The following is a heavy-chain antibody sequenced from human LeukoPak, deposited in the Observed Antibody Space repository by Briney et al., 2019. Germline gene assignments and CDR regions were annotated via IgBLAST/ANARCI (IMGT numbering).Heavy chain of an antibody. J-gene: IGHJ3*02. V-gene: IGHV3-9*01. CDR1: GFTFDDYA. Sequence: GGSLRLSCAASGFTFDDYAMHWVRQAPGKGLEWVSGISWNSGSIGYADSVKGRFTISRDNAKNSLYLQMNSLRAEDTALYYCAKDRVDTAMVPGAFDIWGQGTMVTVSS. CDR3: AKDRVDTAMVPGAFDI. D-gene: IGHD5-18*01. CDR2: ISWNSGSI.